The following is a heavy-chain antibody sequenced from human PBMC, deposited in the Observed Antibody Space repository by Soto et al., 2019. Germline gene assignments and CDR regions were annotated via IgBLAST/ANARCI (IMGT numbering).Heavy chain of an antibody. J-gene: IGHJ5*02. Sequence: ALVKVSRKASGYIFTDYYIHWVRQATGQGLEWMGWNNPNSGDTNYAQKFRGRVTLTRDTSISTAYMELRRLTSDDTAVYYCARVTSRPNWFDPWGQGTLVTVSS. V-gene: IGHV1-2*02. CDR1: GYIFTDYY. CDR2: NNPNSGDT. CDR3: ARVTSRPNWFDP.